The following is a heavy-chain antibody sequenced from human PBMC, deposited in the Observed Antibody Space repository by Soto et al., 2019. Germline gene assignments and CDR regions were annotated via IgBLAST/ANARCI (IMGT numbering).Heavy chain of an antibody. CDR2: ISGSGVST. V-gene: IGHV3-23*01. CDR1: GFSVRSSQ. CDR3: AKGQGYSSNWPFDY. J-gene: IGHJ4*02. Sequence: PGGSLRLSCAASGFSVRSSQMSWVRQAPGKGLEWVSGISGSGVSTYYADSVKGRFTISRDNSKNTLYLQMNSLRVEDTAVHYCAKGQGYSSNWPFDYWGQGTLVTVSS. D-gene: IGHD6-13*01.